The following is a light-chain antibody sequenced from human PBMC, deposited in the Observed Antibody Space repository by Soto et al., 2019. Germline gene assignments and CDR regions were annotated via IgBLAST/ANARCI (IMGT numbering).Light chain of an antibody. CDR1: QSISSW. V-gene: IGKV1-5*03. CDR3: QQPYT. Sequence: DIQMTQSPSTLSASVGDRVTITCRASQSISSWLAWYQQKPGKAPKLLIYKASSLESGVPSRFSGSGSGTEFTRTISKLQPADFLTYYCQQPYTFGHGTKVDIK. CDR2: KAS. J-gene: IGKJ3*01.